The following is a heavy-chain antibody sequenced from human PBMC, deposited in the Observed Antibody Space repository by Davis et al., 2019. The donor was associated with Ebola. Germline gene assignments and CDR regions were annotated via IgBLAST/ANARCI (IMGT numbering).Heavy chain of an antibody. J-gene: IGHJ4*02. CDR3: ARDGQQLTRGYFDY. D-gene: IGHD6-13*01. CDR1: GYTFTSYG. V-gene: IGHV1-18*01. CDR2: ISAYNGNT. Sequence: ASEKVSCKASGYTFTSYGISWVRQAPGQGLEWMGWISAYNGNTNYAQKLQGRVTMTTDTSTSTAYMELRSLRSDDTAVYYCARDGQQLTRGYFDYWGQGTLVTVSS.